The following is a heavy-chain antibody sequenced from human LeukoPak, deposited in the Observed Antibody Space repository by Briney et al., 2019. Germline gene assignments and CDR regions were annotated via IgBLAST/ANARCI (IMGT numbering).Heavy chain of an antibody. CDR2: IYSGGNT. CDR1: GFTFSSNS. Sequence: GGSLRLSCTVSGFTFSSNSMSWVRQAPGEGLEWVSFIYSGGNTHYTDSVKCRFSISRDNSKNTLYLQMNSLRADDTAVYYCARRAGEYSHPYDYWGQGTLVTVSS. CDR3: ARRAGEYSHPYDY. V-gene: IGHV3-53*01. J-gene: IGHJ4*02. D-gene: IGHD4-17*01.